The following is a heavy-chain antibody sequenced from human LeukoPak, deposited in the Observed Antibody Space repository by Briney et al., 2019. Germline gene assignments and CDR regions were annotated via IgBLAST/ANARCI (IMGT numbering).Heavy chain of an antibody. CDR3: ARDQGGSGGN. CDR2: ISSSSSCI. V-gene: IGHV3-21*01. D-gene: IGHD3-10*01. J-gene: IGHJ4*02. CDR1: GFTFSSYT. Sequence: KTGGSLRLSCTASGFTFSSYTIHWVRQAPWKGLEWVSSISSSSSCIYYADSVKGRFTISRDNAKNSVHLQMNSLRAEDTAVYYCARDQGGSGGNWGQGTLVTVSS.